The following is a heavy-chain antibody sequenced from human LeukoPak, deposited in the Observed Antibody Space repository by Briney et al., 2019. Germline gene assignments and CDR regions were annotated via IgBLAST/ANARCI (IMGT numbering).Heavy chain of an antibody. V-gene: IGHV3-21*01. CDR1: GFDFNVHS. CDR2: ISSDCNNI. J-gene: IGHJ4*02. Sequence: PGGSLRLSCAASGFDFNVHSMNWVRQTPRKGLEWVSSISSDCNNIYYADSAKGRFTISGDNASNSLFLQMNGLRLDDTAVYYCARSDRWLPPADWGQGTLVTVSS. CDR3: ARSDRWLPPAD. D-gene: IGHD5-24*01.